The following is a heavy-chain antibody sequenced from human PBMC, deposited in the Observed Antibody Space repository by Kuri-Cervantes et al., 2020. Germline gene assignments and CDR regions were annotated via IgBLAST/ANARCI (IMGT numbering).Heavy chain of an antibody. CDR1: GGSFSGYY. Sequence: SQTLSLTCAVYGGSFSGYYWSWIRQPPGKGLEWIGEINHSGSTKYNTSLRSRVTISVDTSKYLCSLQLNSVTPEDTAVYYGARDGGNSGDLDYWGQGTLVTVSS. J-gene: IGHJ4*02. CDR2: INHSGST. V-gene: IGHV4-34*01. CDR3: ARDGGNSGDLDY. D-gene: IGHD4-23*01.